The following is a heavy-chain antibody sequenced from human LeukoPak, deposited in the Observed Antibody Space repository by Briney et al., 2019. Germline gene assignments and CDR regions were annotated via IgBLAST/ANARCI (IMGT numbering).Heavy chain of an antibody. CDR3: VREGNQVLTKNFAL. V-gene: IGHV1-2*02. Sequence: ASVKVSCKTSVFTFTDDYIHWVRLAPGQGLEWRGYINPHSGVTSFPQRFRGRVTLTTDTSISAAYMDLSRLTSDDTAIYYCVREGNQVLTKNFALCGQPALVTVHS. CDR2: INPHSGVT. D-gene: IGHD3-9*01. J-gene: IGHJ4*02. CDR1: VFTFTDDY.